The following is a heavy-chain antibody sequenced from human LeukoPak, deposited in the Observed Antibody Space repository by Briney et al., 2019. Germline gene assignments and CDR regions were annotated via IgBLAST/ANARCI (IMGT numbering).Heavy chain of an antibody. J-gene: IGHJ4*02. CDR1: GYTFTNYY. CDR3: AREMPRTYYFDY. Sequence: GASVKVSRKASGYTFTNYYIHWVRQAPGQGLEWMGNINPSGGGTTYAQRFQNRVFMTGDTSTSTVYMELSSLRSEDTAIYYCAREMPRTYYFDYWGQGTLVTAPS. CDR2: INPSGGGT. V-gene: IGHV1-46*01. D-gene: IGHD1-14*01.